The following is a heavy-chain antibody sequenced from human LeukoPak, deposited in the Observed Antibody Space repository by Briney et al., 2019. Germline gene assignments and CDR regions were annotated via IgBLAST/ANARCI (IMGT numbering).Heavy chain of an antibody. V-gene: IGHV3-23*01. CDR2: ISGSGGST. Sequence: GGSLKLSCAASGFTFSSYAMSWVRQAPGKGLEWVSAISGSGGSTYYADSVKGRFTISRDNSKNTLYLQMNSLRAEDTAVYYCAKDPVLLWFGEFFGYWGQGTLVTVSS. CDR1: GFTFSSYA. D-gene: IGHD3-10*01. J-gene: IGHJ4*02. CDR3: AKDPVLLWFGEFFGY.